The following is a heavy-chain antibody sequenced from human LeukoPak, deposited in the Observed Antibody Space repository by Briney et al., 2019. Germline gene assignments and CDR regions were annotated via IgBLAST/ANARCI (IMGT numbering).Heavy chain of an antibody. CDR2: INPNSGGT. CDR1: GYTFTGYY. J-gene: IGHJ4*02. Sequence: ASVKVSCKASGYTFTGYYMHWVRQAPGQGLEWMGWINPNSGGTNYAQKFQGRDTMTRDTSISTAYMELSRLRSDDTAVYYCARGENLSGYYYGPEIDYWGQGTLVTVSS. CDR3: ARGENLSGYYYGPEIDY. D-gene: IGHD3-10*01. V-gene: IGHV1-2*02.